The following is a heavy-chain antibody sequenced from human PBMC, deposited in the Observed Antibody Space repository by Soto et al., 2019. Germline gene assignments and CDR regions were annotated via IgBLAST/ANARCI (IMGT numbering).Heavy chain of an antibody. D-gene: IGHD3-22*01. CDR2: ISSSSSYI. Sequence: EVQLVESGGGLVKPGGSLRLSCAASGFTFSSYSMNWVRQAPGKGLEWVSSISSSSSYIYYADSVKGRFTISRDNAKNSLYLKMNSLRAEDTAVYYCARFSGRGSGYVDAFDIWGQGTMVTVSS. CDR3: ARFSGRGSGYVDAFDI. V-gene: IGHV3-21*01. J-gene: IGHJ3*02. CDR1: GFTFSSYS.